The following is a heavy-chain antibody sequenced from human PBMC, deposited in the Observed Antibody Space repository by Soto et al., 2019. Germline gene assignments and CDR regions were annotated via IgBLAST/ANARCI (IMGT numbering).Heavy chain of an antibody. CDR2: IIPIFGTA. Sequence: GASVKVSCKASGGTFSSYAISWVRQAPGQGLEWMGGIIPIFGTANYAQKFQGRVTITADKSTSTAYMELSSLRSEDTAVYYCASNSGPHAFDIWGQGTMVTVSS. CDR1: GGTFSSYA. CDR3: ASNSGPHAFDI. J-gene: IGHJ3*02. V-gene: IGHV1-69*06. D-gene: IGHD2-21*01.